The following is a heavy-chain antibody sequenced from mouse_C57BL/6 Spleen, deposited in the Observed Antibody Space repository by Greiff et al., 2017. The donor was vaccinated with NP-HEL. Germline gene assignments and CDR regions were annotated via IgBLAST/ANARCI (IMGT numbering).Heavy chain of an antibody. D-gene: IGHD1-3*01. CDR2: INPNNGGT. V-gene: IGHV1-22*01. CDR1: GYTFTDYN. J-gene: IGHJ3*01. Sequence: EVQRVESGPELVKPGASVKMSCKASGYTFTDYNMHWVKQSHGKSLEWIGYINPNNGGTSYNQKFKGKATLTVNKSSSTAYMELRSLTSEDSAVYYCARGGELILFAYWGQGTLVTVSA. CDR3: ARGGELILFAY.